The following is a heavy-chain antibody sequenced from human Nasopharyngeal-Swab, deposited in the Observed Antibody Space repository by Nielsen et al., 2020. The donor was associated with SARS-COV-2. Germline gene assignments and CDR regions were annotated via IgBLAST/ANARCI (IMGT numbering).Heavy chain of an antibody. D-gene: IGHD3-10*01. CDR3: LVTMVRGVIHPIDY. V-gene: IGHV3-15*01. Sequence: GGSLRLSCAASGFTFSSYAMSWVRQAPGKGLEWVGRIKSKTDGGTTDYAAPVKGRFTISRDDSKNTLYLQMNSLKTEDTAVYYCLVTMVRGVIHPIDYWGQGTLVTVSS. CDR2: IKSKTDGGTT. CDR1: GFTFSSYA. J-gene: IGHJ4*02.